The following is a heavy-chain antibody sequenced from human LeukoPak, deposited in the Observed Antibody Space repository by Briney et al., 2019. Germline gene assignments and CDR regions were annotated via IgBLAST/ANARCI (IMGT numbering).Heavy chain of an antibody. CDR3: AKPQVGATGFDY. V-gene: IGHV3-53*01. CDR1: GFSVRTNY. D-gene: IGHD1-26*01. J-gene: IGHJ4*02. CDR2: IYDSGDT. Sequence: PGGSLRLSCAASGFSVRTNYVGWVRQAPGKGLEWVSVIYDSGDTYYANSVKGRFTISRDNSKNTVYLQMNSLRAEDTAVYYCAKPQVGATGFDYWGQGTLVTVSS.